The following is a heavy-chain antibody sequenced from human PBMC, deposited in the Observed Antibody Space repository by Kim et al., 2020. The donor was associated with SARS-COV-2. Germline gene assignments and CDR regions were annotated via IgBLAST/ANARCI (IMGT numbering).Heavy chain of an antibody. CDR1: GYSISSSY. Sequence: SETLSLTCSVSGYSISSSYWTWIRQSPGKGLAWIGHLYYSGTVTTKQSPSLKSRVSFSLDPSRTQFSLKLTSVPAADRAVYFCASNQPGPLTLDAYDVWG. V-gene: IGHV4-59*08. J-gene: IGHJ3*01. CDR3: ASNQPGPLTLDAYDV. CDR2: LYYSGTVTT.